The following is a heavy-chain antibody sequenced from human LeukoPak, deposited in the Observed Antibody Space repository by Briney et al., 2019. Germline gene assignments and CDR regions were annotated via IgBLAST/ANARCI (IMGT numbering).Heavy chain of an antibody. Sequence: SETLTLTCTVSGGTFSSDGYYWSWLRQHPGKGLEWIGYIYYSGSTYYNPSLKSRVTISVDTSKNQFSLKLSSVTAADTAVYYCARDTRIAAAGTWYYYYGMDVWGQGTTVTVSS. CDR2: IYYSGST. CDR1: GGTFSSDGYY. D-gene: IGHD6-13*01. J-gene: IGHJ6*02. V-gene: IGHV4-31*03. CDR3: ARDTRIAAAGTWYYYYGMDV.